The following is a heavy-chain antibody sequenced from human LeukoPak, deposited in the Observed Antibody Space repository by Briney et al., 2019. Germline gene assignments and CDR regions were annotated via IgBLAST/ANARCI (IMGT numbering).Heavy chain of an antibody. CDR3: ASYSYSSSWYPYYYYGMDV. J-gene: IGHJ6*02. V-gene: IGHV4-59*08. CDR2: IHYSGST. CDR1: GGSISRYY. Sequence: SETLSLTCTVSGGSISRYYWNWIRQPPGERLEWIGWIHYSGSTYYNPSLKSRVTISVDTSKNQFSLKLSSVTAADTAVYYCASYSYSSSWYPYYYYGMDVWGQGTTVTVSS. D-gene: IGHD6-13*01.